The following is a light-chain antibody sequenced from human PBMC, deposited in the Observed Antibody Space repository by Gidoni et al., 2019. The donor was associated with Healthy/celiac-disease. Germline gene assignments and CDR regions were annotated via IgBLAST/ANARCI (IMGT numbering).Light chain of an antibody. CDR1: QSISSN. V-gene: IGKV3-15*01. J-gene: IGKJ2*03. CDR3: QQYDNWPPVS. Sequence: EIVMTQSPATPSVSPGERATLSCRASQSISSNLAWYQQKPGQAPRLLIYGASTRATGIPARFSGSGSGTEFSLTISSLQSEDFAVYYCQQYDNWPPVSFGQGTKLKIQ. CDR2: GAS.